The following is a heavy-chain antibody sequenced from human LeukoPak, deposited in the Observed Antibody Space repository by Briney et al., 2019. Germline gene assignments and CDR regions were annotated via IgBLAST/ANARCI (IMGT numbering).Heavy chain of an antibody. D-gene: IGHD6-19*01. CDR3: ARLGGSGWSLDY. J-gene: IGHJ4*02. V-gene: IGHV3-11*06. CDR2: ITTSSDYT. CDR1: RFTFSDYY. Sequence: GGSLRLSCAASRFTFSDYYMTWIRQAPGKGLEWVSYITTSSDYTNYADSVKGRFTISRDNSKNSLFLQMNSLRAEETAVYYCARLGGSGWSLDYSGQGNPVTVSS.